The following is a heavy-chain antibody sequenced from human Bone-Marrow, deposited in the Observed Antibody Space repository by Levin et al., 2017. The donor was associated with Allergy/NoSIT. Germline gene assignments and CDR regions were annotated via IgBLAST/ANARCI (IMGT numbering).Heavy chain of an antibody. D-gene: IGHD1-20*01. Sequence: SETLSLTCAVYGGSFSGYYWSWIRQPPGKGLEWIGEINHSGSTNYNPSLKSRVTISVDTSKNQFSLKLSSVTAADTAVYYCARGVYNWNRLAEYFQHWGQGTLVTVSS. J-gene: IGHJ1*01. V-gene: IGHV4-34*01. CDR2: INHSGST. CDR1: GGSFSGYY. CDR3: ARGVYNWNRLAEYFQH.